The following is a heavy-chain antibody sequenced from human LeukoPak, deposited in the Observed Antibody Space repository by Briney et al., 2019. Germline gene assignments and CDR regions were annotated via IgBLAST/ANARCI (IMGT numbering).Heavy chain of an antibody. CDR1: GVSISTSSHY. J-gene: IGHJ4*02. D-gene: IGHD2-15*01. CDR2: MFYRGST. CDR3: VRQGGWGGAASLIEF. Sequence: PSETLSLTCTVSGVSISTSSHYWACIRQPPGKGLEWIGSMFYRGSTYYNASLKSRVTLSVDTSRNQFSLKLSSVTPSDTAMYYCVRQGGWGGAASLIEFWGQGTLVTVSS. V-gene: IGHV4-39*01.